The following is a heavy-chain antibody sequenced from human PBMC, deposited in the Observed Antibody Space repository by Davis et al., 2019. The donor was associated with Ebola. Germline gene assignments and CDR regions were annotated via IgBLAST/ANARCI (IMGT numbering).Heavy chain of an antibody. D-gene: IGHD2-15*01. J-gene: IGHJ6*02. Sequence: PGGSLTPSCAASGFTFSRYATHWVRQPPGKGLEWVSYIGASDEGISYADSVKGRFTISRDNAKDSLYLHMNSLRDDDMAVYYCARRILGDSRGAVDVWGQGTTVTVSS. CDR3: ARRILGDSRGAVDV. CDR2: IGASDEGI. CDR1: GFTFSRYA. V-gene: IGHV3-48*02.